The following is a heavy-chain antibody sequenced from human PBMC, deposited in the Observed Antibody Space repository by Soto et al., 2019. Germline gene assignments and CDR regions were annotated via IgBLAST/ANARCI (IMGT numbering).Heavy chain of an antibody. CDR3: VRSPPVTIFGVVLYYIEY. V-gene: IGHV3-23*01. Sequence: GGSLRPYCAASCFTLGTHAMHRVRQAPGEYLEWVSTLNVNGDPRDHASSVEARSAICRASLKNTLFLQMNRLSVEETAVYYCVRSPPVTIFGVVLYYIEYWGQGXLVTVYS. CDR1: CFTLGTHA. J-gene: IGHJ4*02. D-gene: IGHD3-3*01. CDR2: LNVNGDPR.